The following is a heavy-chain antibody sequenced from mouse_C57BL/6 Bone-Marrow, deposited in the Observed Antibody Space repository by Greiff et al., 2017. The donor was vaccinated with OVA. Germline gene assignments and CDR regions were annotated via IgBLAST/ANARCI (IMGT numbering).Heavy chain of an antibody. CDR3: ARPDYDFPGCAY. D-gene: IGHD2-4*01. CDR2: ISSGSSTI. CDR1: GFTFSDYG. V-gene: IGHV5-17*01. Sequence: EVKLVESGGGLVKPGGSLKLSCAASGFTFSDYGMHWVRQAPEKGLEWVAYISSGSSTIYYADTVKGRFTISRDNAKNTLFLQMTSLRSEDTAMYYCARPDYDFPGCAYWGQGTLVTVSA. J-gene: IGHJ3*01.